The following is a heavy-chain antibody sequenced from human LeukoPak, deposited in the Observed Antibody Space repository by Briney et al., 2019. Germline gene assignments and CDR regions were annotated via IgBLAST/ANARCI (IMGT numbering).Heavy chain of an antibody. D-gene: IGHD6-19*01. Sequence: SETLSLTCAVYGGSFSGYYWSWIRQPPGKGLEWIGEINHSGSTNYNPSLKSRVTISVDTSKNQFSLKLSSVTAADMAVYYCARGRRSYYGMDVWGQGTTVTVSS. CDR1: GGSFSGYY. V-gene: IGHV4-34*01. J-gene: IGHJ6*02. CDR3: ARGRRSYYGMDV. CDR2: INHSGST.